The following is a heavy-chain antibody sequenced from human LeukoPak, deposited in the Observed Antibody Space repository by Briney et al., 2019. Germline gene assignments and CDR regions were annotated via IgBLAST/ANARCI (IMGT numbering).Heavy chain of an antibody. CDR1: GFIFSKYS. Sequence: PGGSLRLSCAASGFIFSKYSMHWVRQAPGKGLEWVSYISSSSDTIYYADSVKGRFTISRDNAKNSLYLQMNSLRDEDTAVYYCARDGYCSSGSCYESYDYWGQGTLVTVSS. V-gene: IGHV3-48*02. CDR3: ARDGYCSSGSCYESYDY. CDR2: ISSSSDTI. D-gene: IGHD2-15*01. J-gene: IGHJ4*02.